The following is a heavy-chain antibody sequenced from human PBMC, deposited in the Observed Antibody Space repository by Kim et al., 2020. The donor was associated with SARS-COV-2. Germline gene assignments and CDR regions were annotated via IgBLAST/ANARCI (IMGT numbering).Heavy chain of an antibody. V-gene: IGHV3-33*06. D-gene: IGHD6-13*01. Sequence: GGSLRLSCAASGFTFSSYAMHWVRQAPGKGLEWVAVIWYDGSNKYYADSVKGRFTISRDNSKNTLYLQMNSLRAEDTAVYYCAKDLEAAAGTLDYWGQGTLVTVSS. J-gene: IGHJ4*02. CDR3: AKDLEAAAGTLDY. CDR2: IWYDGSNK. CDR1: GFTFSSYA.